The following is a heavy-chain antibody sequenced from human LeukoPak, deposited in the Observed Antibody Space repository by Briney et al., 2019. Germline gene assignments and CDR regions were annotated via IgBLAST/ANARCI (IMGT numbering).Heavy chain of an antibody. CDR1: GESFSGYY. V-gene: IGHV4-34*01. J-gene: IGHJ4*02. D-gene: IGHD6-13*01. Sequence: PSETLSLTCAVYGESFSGYYWSWIRQPPGKGLEWIGEINHSGSTNYNPSLKSRGTISVDTSKNQFSLKLSSVTAADTAVYYCARVRSRYSGSWLYYWGQGTLVTVSS. CDR2: INHSGST. CDR3: ARVRSRYSGSWLYY.